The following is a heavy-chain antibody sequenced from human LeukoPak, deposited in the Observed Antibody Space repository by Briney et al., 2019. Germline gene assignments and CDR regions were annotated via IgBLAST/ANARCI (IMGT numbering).Heavy chain of an antibody. V-gene: IGHV1-24*01. CDR3: GRIAAAGIDF. CDR1: GYTLTELS. Sequence: GASVKVSCKVSGYTLTELSMHWVRQAPGKGLEWMGGFDPEDGETIYAQKFQGRVTMTEDTSTDTAYMELSSPRGEDTAVYYCGRIAAAGIDFWGQGTLVTVSS. J-gene: IGHJ4*02. CDR2: FDPEDGET. D-gene: IGHD6-13*01.